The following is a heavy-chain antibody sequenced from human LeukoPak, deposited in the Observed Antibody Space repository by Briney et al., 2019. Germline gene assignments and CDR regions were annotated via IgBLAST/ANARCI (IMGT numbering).Heavy chain of an antibody. CDR1: GFTFSSYS. Sequence: PGRSLRLSCAASGFTFSSYSMNWVRQAPGKGLEWVSSISSSSSYIYYAESVKGRFTISRDNAKNSLYLQMNSLRGEDTAVYYCARGSYGIPGGLGAFDIWGQGTMVTVSS. CDR2: ISSSSSYI. V-gene: IGHV3-21*01. J-gene: IGHJ3*02. D-gene: IGHD3-16*01. CDR3: ARGSYGIPGGLGAFDI.